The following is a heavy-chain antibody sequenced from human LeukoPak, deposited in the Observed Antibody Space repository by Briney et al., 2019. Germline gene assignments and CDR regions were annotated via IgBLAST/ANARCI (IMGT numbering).Heavy chain of an antibody. CDR3: ARGGSSGWAYFDY. V-gene: IGHV1-69*05. J-gene: IGHJ4*02. D-gene: IGHD6-19*01. Sequence: ASVKVSCKASGGTFSSYAISWVRQAPGQGLEWMGGIIPIFGTANYAQKFQGRVTITTDESTSTAYMELSSLRSEDTAAYYCARGGSSGWAYFDYWGQGTLVTVSS. CDR1: GGTFSSYA. CDR2: IIPIFGTA.